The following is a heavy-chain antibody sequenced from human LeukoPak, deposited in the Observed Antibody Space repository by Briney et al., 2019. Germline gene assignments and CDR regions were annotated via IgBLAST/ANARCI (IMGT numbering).Heavy chain of an antibody. Sequence: GASVKVSCKASGYTCTGYYMHWVRQAPGQGLEWMGWINPNSGGTNYAQKFQGRVTMTRDTSISTAYMELSRLRSNDTAVYYCARDGSRRTVTTWWTFDYWGQGTLVTVSS. V-gene: IGHV1-2*02. CDR1: GYTCTGYY. CDR2: INPNSGGT. D-gene: IGHD4-17*01. CDR3: ARDGSRRTVTTWWTFDY. J-gene: IGHJ4*02.